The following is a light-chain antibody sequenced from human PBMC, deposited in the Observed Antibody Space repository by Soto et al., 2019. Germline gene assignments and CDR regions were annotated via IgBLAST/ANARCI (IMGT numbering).Light chain of an antibody. V-gene: IGKV2-28*01. J-gene: IGKJ5*01. CDR2: FGS. CDR3: MQALQSLT. Sequence: EIVMTQSPLTLPVTPGEPASISCRSSQSLLYNNTYNYLDWYVQKPGQSPQLLIYFGSNRAPGVPERFSGSGSGTDFTLKINRVEAEDVGTYYCMQALQSLTFGQGPRLEIQ. CDR1: QSLLYNNTYNY.